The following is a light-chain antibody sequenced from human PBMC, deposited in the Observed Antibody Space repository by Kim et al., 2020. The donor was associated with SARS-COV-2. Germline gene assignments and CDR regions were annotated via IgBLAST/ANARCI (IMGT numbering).Light chain of an antibody. CDR2: TNN. V-gene: IGLV1-44*01. J-gene: IGLJ2*01. Sequence: QRFTMSCAGSTSNIGRNTGCWYQVRPGRAPKLLIYTNNQRPSGVPDRFSGSKSGTSASLAISGLQSEEEADYYCAAWDDSLNGRVVFGGGTQLTVL. CDR3: AAWDDSLNGRVV. CDR1: TSNIGRNT.